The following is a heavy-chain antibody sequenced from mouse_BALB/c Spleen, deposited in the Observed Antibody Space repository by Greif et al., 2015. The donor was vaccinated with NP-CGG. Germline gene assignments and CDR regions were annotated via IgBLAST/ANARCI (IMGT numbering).Heavy chain of an antibody. CDR3: AREGYYAMDY. V-gene: IGHV1-20*02. J-gene: IGHJ4*01. Sequence: EVQLQQSGPELVKPGASVKISCKSSGYSFTGYFMNWVMQSRGKSLEWIGRINPYNGDTFYNQKFKGKATLTVDKSSSTAHMELRSLASEDSAVYYCAREGYYAMDYWGQGTSVTVSS. CDR2: INPYNGDT. CDR1: GYSFTGYF.